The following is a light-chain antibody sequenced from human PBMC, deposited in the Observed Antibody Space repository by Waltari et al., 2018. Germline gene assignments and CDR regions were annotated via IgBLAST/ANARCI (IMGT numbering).Light chain of an antibody. CDR3: CSYGSSYTLV. J-gene: IGLJ2*01. CDR1: SDDNDIHKF. V-gene: IGLV2-23*03. Sequence: ALTQPASVSGSRGQSIPIPSTGLSDDNDIHKFDSWYQLLPEKATKLIIYDGAQRPSGVSPRFSASKSGSTASLTISGLQADDEADYFCCSYGSSYTLVFGGGTRLTVL. CDR2: DGA.